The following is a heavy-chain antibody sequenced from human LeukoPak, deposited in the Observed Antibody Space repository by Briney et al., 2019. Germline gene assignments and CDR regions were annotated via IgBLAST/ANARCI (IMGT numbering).Heavy chain of an antibody. CDR3: ARRIVGPTSGGDY. J-gene: IGHJ4*02. CDR1: GFTFSNYW. CDR2: IKQDGSEK. Sequence: GGSLRLSCVASGFTFSNYWMSWVRQAPGKGLEWVANIKQDGSEKYYVDSVQGRFTIARDNAKNSLYLQMNSLRVEDTAVYYCARRIVGPTSGGDYWGQGTPVTVSS. D-gene: IGHD1-26*01. V-gene: IGHV3-7*01.